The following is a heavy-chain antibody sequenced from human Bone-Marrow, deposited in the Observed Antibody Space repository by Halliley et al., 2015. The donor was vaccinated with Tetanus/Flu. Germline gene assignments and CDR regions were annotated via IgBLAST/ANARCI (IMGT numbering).Heavy chain of an antibody. CDR3: ARAAPSYDF. V-gene: IGHV1-18*01. Sequence: PGQGLEWMGWISTYDGYPYYSPKLQDRFTMTPDASTRTVKMALRGLTSAATAVYFCARAAPSYDFWGRGPLITVSP. J-gene: IGHJ4*02. CDR2: ISTYDGYP.